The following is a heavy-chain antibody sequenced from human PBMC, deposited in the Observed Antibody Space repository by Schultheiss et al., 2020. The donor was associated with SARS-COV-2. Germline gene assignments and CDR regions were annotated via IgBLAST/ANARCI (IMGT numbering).Heavy chain of an antibody. CDR1: GFTFSSYW. CDR3: ARVWVTFGGVMDY. Sequence: GGSLRLSCAASGFTFSSYWMSWVRQAPGKGLEWVANIKQDGSEKYYADSVKGRFTISRDNSKNTLYLQMNSLRAEDTAVYYCARVWVTFGGVMDYWGQGTLVTVSS. CDR2: IKQDGSEK. J-gene: IGHJ4*02. D-gene: IGHD3-16*01. V-gene: IGHV3-7*01.